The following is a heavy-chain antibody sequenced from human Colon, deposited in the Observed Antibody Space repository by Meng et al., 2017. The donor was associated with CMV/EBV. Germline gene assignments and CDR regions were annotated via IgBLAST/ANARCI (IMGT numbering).Heavy chain of an antibody. Sequence: GESLKIPCVGSGFIFSEQYIDWVRQAPGKGLVWVSRISSAGATTNYADSVRGRFTVSRDNAKKMLYLQMNSLRAEDTAVYFCAPITVVPGVLSMDVWGLGTTVTVSS. J-gene: IGHJ6*02. CDR2: ISSAGATT. CDR1: GFIFSEQY. V-gene: IGHV3-74*01. CDR3: APITVVPGVLSMDV. D-gene: IGHD3-10*01.